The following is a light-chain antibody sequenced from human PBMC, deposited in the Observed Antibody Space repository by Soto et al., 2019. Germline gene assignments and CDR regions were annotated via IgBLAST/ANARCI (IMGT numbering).Light chain of an antibody. CDR2: GVS. CDR3: QLHVPSPPGYT. V-gene: IGKV3-20*01. J-gene: IGKJ2*01. CDR1: QSVYNNF. Sequence: EVVLTQSPGTLSLSPGERATLSCRTSQSVYNNFLAWYQQKSGHAPRLLIHGVSSRATGVPDRFSGSGSGTDYNLTISRLEPEDFAVYYCQLHVPSPPGYTFRQGTKLEIK.